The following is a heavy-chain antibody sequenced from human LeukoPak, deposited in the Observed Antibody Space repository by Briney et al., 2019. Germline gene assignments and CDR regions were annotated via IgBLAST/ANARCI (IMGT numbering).Heavy chain of an antibody. Sequence: GGSLRLSCAASGFTFKTYSMNWVRQPPGKGLEWVASISSGSGYIYYADSVKGRFIISRDNAKDSLYVQMNSLRGEDTAVYYCARAPSEYTTNWYVDYWGQGTLVTVSS. V-gene: IGHV3-21*06. CDR3: ARAPSEYTTNWYVDY. J-gene: IGHJ4*02. CDR1: GFTFKTYS. D-gene: IGHD6-13*01. CDR2: ISSGSGYI.